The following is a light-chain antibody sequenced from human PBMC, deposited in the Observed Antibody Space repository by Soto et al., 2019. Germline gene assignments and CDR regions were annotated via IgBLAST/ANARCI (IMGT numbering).Light chain of an antibody. CDR1: QSIASY. CDR2: SSS. J-gene: IGKJ1*01. CDR3: QQSYITLWT. Sequence: DIHLTQSPSSLSASIGDRVTITCRASQSIASYLNWYQQKPGTAPKVLIYSSSTLQSGVPSRFSGSGSGTDFTLTISSLQPEDFATYYCQQSYITLWTFGQGTKVEIK. V-gene: IGKV1-39*01.